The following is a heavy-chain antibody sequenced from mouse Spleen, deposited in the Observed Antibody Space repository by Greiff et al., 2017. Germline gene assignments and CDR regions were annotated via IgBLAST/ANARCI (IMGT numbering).Heavy chain of an antibody. J-gene: IGHJ4*01. D-gene: IGHD2-4*01. CDR3: ARHGSPYDYDWDYAMDY. CDR2: ISNGGGST. Sequence: EVMLVESGGGLVQPGGSLKLSCATSGFTFSDYYMYWVRQTPEKRLEWVAYISNGGGSTYYPDTVKGRFTISRDNAKNTLYLQMSRLKSEDTAMYYCARHGSPYDYDWDYAMDYWGQGTSVTVSS. CDR1: GFTFSDYY. V-gene: IGHV5-12*02.